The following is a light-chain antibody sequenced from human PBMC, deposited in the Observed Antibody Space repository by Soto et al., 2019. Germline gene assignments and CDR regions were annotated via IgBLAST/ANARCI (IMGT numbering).Light chain of an antibody. Sequence: DIQMTQSPSTLSASVGDRVTITCRASQSISNWLAWYQQKPGKAPKALIYRASTLESGVPSRFSGSGSGTEFTLTISSLQPDDFATYYCQQYKSVFTFGQGTKLEIK. J-gene: IGKJ2*01. CDR2: RAS. V-gene: IGKV1-5*03. CDR1: QSISNW. CDR3: QQYKSVFT.